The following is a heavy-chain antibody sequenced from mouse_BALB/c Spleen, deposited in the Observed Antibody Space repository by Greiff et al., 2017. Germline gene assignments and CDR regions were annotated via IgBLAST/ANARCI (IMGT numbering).Heavy chain of an antibody. D-gene: IGHD3-2*01. J-gene: IGHJ4*01. CDR1: GFTFSSYA. CDR3: AKTARATSYYYAMDY. V-gene: IGHV5-9-4*01. Sequence: EVMLVESGGGLVKPGGSLKLSCAASGFTFSSYAMSWVRQSPEKRLEWVAEISSGGSYTYYPDTVTGRFTISRDNAKNTLYLEMSSLRSEDTAMYYCAKTARATSYYYAMDYWGQGTSVTVSS. CDR2: ISSGGSYT.